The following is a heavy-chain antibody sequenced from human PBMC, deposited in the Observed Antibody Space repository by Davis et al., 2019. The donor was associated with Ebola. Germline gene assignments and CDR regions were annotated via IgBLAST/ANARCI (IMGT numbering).Heavy chain of an antibody. CDR1: GYTFTSYG. V-gene: IGHV1-18*01. J-gene: IGHJ4*02. D-gene: IGHD6-13*01. CDR3: ARGNPGYSSSWYFDY. CDR2: ISAYNGNT. Sequence: ASVKVSCKASGYTFTSYGISWVRQAPGQGLEWMGWISAYNGNTNYAQKLQGRVTMTTDTSTSTAYMELRSLRSDDTAVYYCARGNPGYSSSWYFDYWGQGTLVTVSS.